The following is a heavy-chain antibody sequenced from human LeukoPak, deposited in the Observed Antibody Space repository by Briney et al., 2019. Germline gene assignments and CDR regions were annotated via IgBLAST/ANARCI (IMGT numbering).Heavy chain of an antibody. Sequence: GGSLRLSCAASGFTFSSYSMNWVRQAQGKGLEWGSSISSSISYIYYAYSVKGRFTISRDNAKNSLYLQMNSQRYEDTAVYYCARVPNRSDGYYDFWSGPWEEGHDYWGQGTLVTVSS. V-gene: IGHV3-21*01. D-gene: IGHD3-3*01. J-gene: IGHJ4*02. CDR1: GFTFSSYS. CDR3: ARVPNRSDGYYDFWSGPWEEGHDY. CDR2: ISSSISYI.